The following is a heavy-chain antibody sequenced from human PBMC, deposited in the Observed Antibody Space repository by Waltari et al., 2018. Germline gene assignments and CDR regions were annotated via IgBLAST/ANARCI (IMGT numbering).Heavy chain of an antibody. V-gene: IGHV4-30-4*08. J-gene: IGHJ5*02. CDR3: ASSWNIHLGWFDP. D-gene: IGHD1-1*01. Sequence: QVQLQESGPGLVKPSQTLSLTCTVSGGSISSGDYYWSWLRQPPGKGLEWIGYIYYSGSTYYNPSLKSRVTISVDTSKNQFSLKLSSVTAADTAVYYCASSWNIHLGWFDPWGQGTLVTVSS. CDR2: IYYSGST. CDR1: GGSISSGDYY.